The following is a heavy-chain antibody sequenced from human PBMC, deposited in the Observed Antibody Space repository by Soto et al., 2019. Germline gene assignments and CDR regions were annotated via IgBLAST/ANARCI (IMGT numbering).Heavy chain of an antibody. V-gene: IGHV1-69*01. Sequence: QVLLVQSGPEVKKPGSSVKVSCKASGGTFNNYAINWVRQAPGKGLEWMGGIIPTFGTGNHAQKFQGRVTITADESTTTAYMELNSLRSEETAIYYWAGFDGTLFRGGRSSPDEMDVWGQGTTVIVSS. J-gene: IGHJ6*02. D-gene: IGHD3-10*01. CDR1: GGTFNNYA. CDR2: IIPTFGTG. CDR3: AGFDGTLFRGGRSSPDEMDV.